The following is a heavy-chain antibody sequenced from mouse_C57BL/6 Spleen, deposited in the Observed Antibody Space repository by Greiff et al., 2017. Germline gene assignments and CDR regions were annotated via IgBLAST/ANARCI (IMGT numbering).Heavy chain of an antibody. CDR3: ARDYGSSYEFTY. CDR1: GYTFTSYW. CDR2: INPSSGYT. D-gene: IGHD1-1*01. Sequence: VQLQQSGAELAKPGASVKMSCKASGYTFTSYWMHWIKQRPGQGLEWIGYINPSSGYTKYNQKFKDKATLTADKSSSTAYMQLSSLTYDDSAVYYCARDYGSSYEFTYWGQGTLVTVSA. V-gene: IGHV1-7*01. J-gene: IGHJ3*01.